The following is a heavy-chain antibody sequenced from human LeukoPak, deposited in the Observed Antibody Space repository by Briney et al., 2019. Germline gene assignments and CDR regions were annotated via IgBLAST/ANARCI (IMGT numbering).Heavy chain of an antibody. CDR1: GGSISISSSY. D-gene: IGHD6-13*01. CDR2: VHYSGNT. V-gene: IGHV4-39*07. CDR3: ARNWYGSSWSEQIYYFDY. Sequence: SETLSLTCTVSGGSISISSSYWGWIRQPPGKGLEWVGSVHYSGNTFYNPSLKSRVTISLDTSKNHFSLKVHSVTAADTAVYYCARNWYGSSWSEQIYYFDYWGQGTLVTVSS. J-gene: IGHJ4*02.